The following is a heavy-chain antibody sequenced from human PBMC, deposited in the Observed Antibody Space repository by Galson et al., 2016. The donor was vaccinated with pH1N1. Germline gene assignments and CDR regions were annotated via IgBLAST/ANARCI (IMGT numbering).Heavy chain of an antibody. J-gene: IGHJ4*02. CDR2: IKPDGSEI. Sequence: SLRLSCAASEFTFSTYWMNWVRQAPGEGLEWVANIKPDGSEIYYVDSVRGRFTISRDNAKKSVFLQMNGLRADDTAVYYCAAGGDGAGFDSWGQGTLVTVSS. V-gene: IGHV3-7*01. CDR3: AAGGDGAGFDS. D-gene: IGHD3-10*01. CDR1: EFTFSTYW.